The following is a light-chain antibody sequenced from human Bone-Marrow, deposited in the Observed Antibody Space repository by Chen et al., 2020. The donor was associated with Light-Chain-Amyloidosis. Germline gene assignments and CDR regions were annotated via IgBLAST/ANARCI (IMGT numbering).Light chain of an antibody. CDR1: DLPTKY. Sequence: SYELIQPPSVSVSPGQTARLPCSGDDLPTKYAYWYQQKPGQAPVLVIHRDTERPSGISERFSGSSSGTTATLTISGVQAEDEADYHCQSADSSGTYEVIFGGGTKLTVL. CDR2: RDT. J-gene: IGLJ2*01. V-gene: IGLV3-25*03. CDR3: QSADSSGTYEVI.